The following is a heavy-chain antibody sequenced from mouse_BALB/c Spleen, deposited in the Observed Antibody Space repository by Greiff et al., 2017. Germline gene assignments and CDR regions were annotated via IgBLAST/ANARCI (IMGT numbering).Heavy chain of an antibody. J-gene: IGHJ4*01. D-gene: IGHD2-1*01. CDR2: ISSGGSYT. CDR1: GFTFSSYT. CDR3: TRGSDGNYVNYAMDY. V-gene: IGHV5-6-4*01. Sequence: VQLKESGGGLVKPGGSLKLSCAASGFTFSSYTMSWVRQTPEKRLEWVATISSGGSYTYYPDSVKGRFTISRDNAKNTLYLQMSSLKSEDTAMYYCTRGSDGNYVNYAMDYWGQGTSVTVSA.